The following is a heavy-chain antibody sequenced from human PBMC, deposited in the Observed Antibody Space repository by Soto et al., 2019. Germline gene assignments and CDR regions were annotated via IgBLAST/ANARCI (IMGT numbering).Heavy chain of an antibody. V-gene: IGHV3-48*01. CDR2: ISSSSSTI. CDR1: GFTFSSYS. Sequence: GGSLRLSCAASGFTFSSYSMNWVRQAPGKGLEWVSYISSSSSTIYYADSVKGRFTISRDNAKNSLYLQMNSLRAEDTAVYYCARGRGDILVVPAAIRSLFAPCGQGTLVTVSS. D-gene: IGHD2-2*02. J-gene: IGHJ5*02. CDR3: ARGRGDILVVPAAIRSLFAP.